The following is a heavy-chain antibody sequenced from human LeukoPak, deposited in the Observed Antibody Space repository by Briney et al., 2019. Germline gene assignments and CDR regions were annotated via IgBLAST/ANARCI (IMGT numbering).Heavy chain of an antibody. J-gene: IGHJ6*02. CDR2: IWYDGSNK. D-gene: IGHD2/OR15-2a*01. CDR1: GFTFSSYG. V-gene: IGHV3-33*01. Sequence: GRSLRLSCAASGFTFSSYGMHWVRQAPGKGLEWVAVIWYDGSNKYYADSVKGRFTISRDNSKNTLYLQMNSLRAEDTAVYYCARGFYSTTAYGMDVWGQGTTVTVSS. CDR3: ARGFYSTTAYGMDV.